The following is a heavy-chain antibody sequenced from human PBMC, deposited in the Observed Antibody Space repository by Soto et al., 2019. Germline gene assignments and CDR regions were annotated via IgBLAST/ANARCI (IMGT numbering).Heavy chain of an antibody. CDR2: IYYSGST. CDR3: ARYCGGDCYSV. Sequence: SETLSLTCTVSGGSISSYYWSWIRQPPGKGLEWIGYIYYSGSTYYNPSLKSRVTISVDTSKNQFSLKLSSVTAADTAVYYCARYCGGDCYSVWGQGTLVTVSS. D-gene: IGHD2-21*02. V-gene: IGHV4-59*12. J-gene: IGHJ4*02. CDR1: GGSISSYY.